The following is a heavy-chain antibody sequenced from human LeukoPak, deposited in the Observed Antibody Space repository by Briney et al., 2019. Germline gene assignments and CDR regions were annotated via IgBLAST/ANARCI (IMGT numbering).Heavy chain of an antibody. V-gene: IGHV4-34*01. CDR3: ARLGGIVVVPAATPYFDY. CDR1: GGSFSGYY. Sequence: PSETLSLTCAVYGGSFSGYYWSWIRQPPGKGLEWIGEINHSGSTNYNPSLKSRVTISVDTSKNQFSLKLSSVTAADTAVYYCARLGGIVVVPAATPYFDYWGQGTLVTVSS. CDR2: INHSGST. D-gene: IGHD2-2*01. J-gene: IGHJ4*02.